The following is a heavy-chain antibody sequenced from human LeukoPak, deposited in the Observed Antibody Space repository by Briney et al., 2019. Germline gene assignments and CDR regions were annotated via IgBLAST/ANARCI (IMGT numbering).Heavy chain of an antibody. CDR1: GFTFSSYW. CDR2: MWYDESNE. J-gene: IGHJ6*02. CDR3: ARDPYYGSGKYYHGMDL. V-gene: IGHV3-33*08. D-gene: IGHD3-10*01. Sequence: GGSLRLSCAASGFTFSSYWMHWVRQAPGKGLEWVAVMWYDESNEYSGDSVKGRFTISRDKSKNTLYLQMNSLRAEDTAVYYCARDPYYGSGKYYHGMDLWGQGTTVTVSS.